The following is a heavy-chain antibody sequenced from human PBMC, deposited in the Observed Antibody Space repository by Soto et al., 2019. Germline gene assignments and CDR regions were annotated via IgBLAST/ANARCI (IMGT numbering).Heavy chain of an antibody. Sequence: QVQLVQSGAEVKKPGPSGKVPSRPSGYTFTTYGITWGRRAPGQGFEWMGWISAYNGNTNYAQKLQGRVTMTTDTSTSTAYMELRSLRSDDTAVYYCARDHTIFGVVIPSLWGQGTLVTVSS. J-gene: IGHJ4*02. CDR1: GYTFTTYG. D-gene: IGHD3-3*01. CDR2: ISAYNGNT. CDR3: ARDHTIFGVVIPSL. V-gene: IGHV1-18*04.